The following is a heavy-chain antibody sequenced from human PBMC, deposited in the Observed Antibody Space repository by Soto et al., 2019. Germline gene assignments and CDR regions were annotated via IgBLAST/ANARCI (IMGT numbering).Heavy chain of an antibody. D-gene: IGHD5-12*01. CDR1: GFTFYNTW. CDR2: VKSKTDGGAT. J-gene: IGHJ4*02. Sequence: PGGSLRLSCTASGFTFYNTWMSWVRQAPGKGLEWVGRVKSKTDGGATDYTAPVKGRFTISRDDSQNTLYLQMNSLQTDDTAVYYCTTDRRSGYDPQFDFCGQGTLVTVSS. CDR3: TTDRRSGYDPQFDF. V-gene: IGHV3-15*01.